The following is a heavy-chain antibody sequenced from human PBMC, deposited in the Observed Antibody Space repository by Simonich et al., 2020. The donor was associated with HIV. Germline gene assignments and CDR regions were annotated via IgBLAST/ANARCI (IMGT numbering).Heavy chain of an antibody. J-gene: IGHJ3*02. V-gene: IGHV4-4*02. D-gene: IGHD1-20*01. CDR3: ARLFNWNDGSTFDI. CDR2: IYHSGST. Sequence: QVQLQESGPGLVKPSGTLSLTCAVSGGSISSSNWWGWVRQPPGKGLEWIGEIYHSGSTKYNPSLKSRVSISVDKSKNEFSLKRSSVTAADTAVYFCARLFNWNDGSTFDIWGQGTMVTVSS. CDR1: GGSISSSNW.